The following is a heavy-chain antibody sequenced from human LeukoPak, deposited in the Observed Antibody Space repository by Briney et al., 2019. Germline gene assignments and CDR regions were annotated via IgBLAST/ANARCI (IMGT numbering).Heavy chain of an antibody. Sequence: GGSLRLSCAASGFTFSSYSMNWVRQAPGKGLEWVSSISSSSSYIYYADSVKGRFTISRDNAKNSLYLQMNSLRAEDTAVYYCARARKDGSGSCYFDYWGQGTLVTVSS. J-gene: IGHJ4*02. CDR1: GFTFSSYS. CDR2: ISSSSSYI. D-gene: IGHD3-10*01. V-gene: IGHV3-21*01. CDR3: ARARKDGSGSCYFDY.